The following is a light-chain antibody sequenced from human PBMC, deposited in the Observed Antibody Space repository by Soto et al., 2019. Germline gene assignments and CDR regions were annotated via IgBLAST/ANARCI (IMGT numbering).Light chain of an antibody. Sequence: SYELTQPPSVSVAPGRTARITCGGNNIGSKSVHWYQQKPGQAPVLVIYYDNDRPSGIPERFSGSNSGNTATLTVSRVEAGDEADYYCQVWDSSSDQAVFGGGTKLTVL. J-gene: IGLJ2*01. CDR3: QVWDSSSDQAV. V-gene: IGLV3-21*04. CDR1: NIGSKS. CDR2: YDN.